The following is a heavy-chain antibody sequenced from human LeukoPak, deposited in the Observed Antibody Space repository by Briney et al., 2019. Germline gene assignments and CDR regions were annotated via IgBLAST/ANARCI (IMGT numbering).Heavy chain of an antibody. V-gene: IGHV3-11*04. J-gene: IGHJ4*02. Sequence: GGSLTLSCAVSGFTFSDYYMSWVRQAPGKGLEWVSYISSSGSMLHYADSVEGRFTISRDNAKNSLHLQMSSLRVEDTAVYYCTRRPYSSSWYYFDYWGRGTLVTVSS. D-gene: IGHD6-13*01. CDR1: GFTFSDYY. CDR3: TRRPYSSSWYYFDY. CDR2: ISSSGSML.